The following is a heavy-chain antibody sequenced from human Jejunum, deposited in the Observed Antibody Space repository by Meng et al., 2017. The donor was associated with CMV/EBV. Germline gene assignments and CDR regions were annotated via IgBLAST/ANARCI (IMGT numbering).Heavy chain of an antibody. Sequence: SGFTFSDYYMNWIRQAPGKGLEWISSISSSGSSIYYEDSVKGRFTISRDNAKNSLYLQMNSLRAEDTAVYYCSRGRYSNTWTDYWGQGTRVTVSS. D-gene: IGHD6-13*01. CDR2: ISSSGSSI. CDR3: SRGRYSNTWTDY. CDR1: GFTFSDYY. V-gene: IGHV3-11*01. J-gene: IGHJ4*02.